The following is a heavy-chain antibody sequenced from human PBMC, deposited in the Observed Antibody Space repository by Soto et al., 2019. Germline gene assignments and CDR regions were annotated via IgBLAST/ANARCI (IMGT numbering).Heavy chain of an antibody. V-gene: IGHV1-18*01. CDR2: ISTYNGNT. CDR3: TRDPALAAPGRRLGDY. J-gene: IGHJ4*01. Sequence: ASVKVSCKASGYSFTTYGFSWVRQAPGQGLEWMGWISTYNGNTDYAQKLQGRVTMTTDTSTSTAYMELRSLRSDDTAVYYCTRDPALAAPGRRLGDYWG. CDR1: GYSFTTYG. D-gene: IGHD6-13*01.